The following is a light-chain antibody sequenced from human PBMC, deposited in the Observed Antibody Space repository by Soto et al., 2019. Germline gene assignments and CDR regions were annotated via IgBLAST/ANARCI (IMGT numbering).Light chain of an antibody. J-gene: IGKJ2*01. Sequence: DIQMTQSPSSLSASFGDRVTLTCRASQSIDTYLNWYQQKPGTAPKLMMYAAFTLHSGVPSRFSGSGSGTDFTLTISSLQREDFATYFCQQSHSTPYPFGQGTKLEI. CDR3: QQSHSTPYP. CDR2: AAF. CDR1: QSIDTY. V-gene: IGKV1-39*01.